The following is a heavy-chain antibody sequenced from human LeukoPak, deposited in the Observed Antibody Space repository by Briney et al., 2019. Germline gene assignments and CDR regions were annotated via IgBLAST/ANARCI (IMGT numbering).Heavy chain of an antibody. J-gene: IGHJ5*02. CDR1: GYTLTELS. CDR2: FDPEDGET. CDR3: ATRYCSSTSCYTGKYNWFDP. V-gene: IGHV1-24*01. D-gene: IGHD2-2*02. Sequence: ASVKVSCKVSGYTLTELSMHWVRQAPGKGLEWMGGFDPEDGETIYAQKFQGRVTMTEDTSTDTAYMELSSPRSEDTAVYYCATRYCSSTSCYTGKYNWFDPWGQGTLVTVSS.